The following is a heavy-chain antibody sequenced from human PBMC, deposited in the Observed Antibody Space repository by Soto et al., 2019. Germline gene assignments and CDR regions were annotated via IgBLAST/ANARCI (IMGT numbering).Heavy chain of an antibody. CDR2: IVPMFGTS. CDR1: GGTFSTFG. CDR3: TRGSEYDFWSGYL. Sequence: QVQLVQSGTEVKKTGSSVKVSCKASGGTFSTFGISWVRQAPGQGLEWMGGIVPMFGTSKYAQKFQGRVTVTADTSTNIAYMALSGLTFEDTAVYFCTRGSEYDFWSGYLWGQGTQVSVSS. V-gene: IGHV1-69*06. J-gene: IGHJ4*02. D-gene: IGHD3-3*01.